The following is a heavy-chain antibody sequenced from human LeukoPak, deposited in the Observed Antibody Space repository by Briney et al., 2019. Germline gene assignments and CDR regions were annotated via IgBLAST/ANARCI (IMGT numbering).Heavy chain of an antibody. D-gene: IGHD4-23*01. CDR1: GFTFSSYG. CDR2: IWYDGSNK. J-gene: IGHJ1*01. CDR3: AKEWDYGGNRGYFQH. Sequence: PGRSLRLSCAASGFTFSSYGMHWVRQAPGKGLEWVAVIWYDGSNKYYADSVKGRFTISRDNSKNTLYLQMDSLRAEDTAVYYCAKEWDYGGNRGYFQHWGQGTLVTVSS. V-gene: IGHV3-33*06.